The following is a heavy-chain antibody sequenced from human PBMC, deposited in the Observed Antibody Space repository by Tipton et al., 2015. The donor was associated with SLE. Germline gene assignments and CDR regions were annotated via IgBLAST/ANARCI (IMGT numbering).Heavy chain of an antibody. J-gene: IGHJ4*02. CDR2: LYHSGYT. Sequence: TLSLTCTVSGYSLSSAHYWGWIRQPPGKGLEWIGSLYHSGYTFYNPSLKSRLTMSVDTSKNQFSLKLSSLTAADTAVYYCEFFGSGWSWGENYWGQGTLVTVSS. CDR1: GYSLSSAHY. D-gene: IGHD6-19*01. CDR3: EFFGSGWSWGENY. V-gene: IGHV4-38-2*02.